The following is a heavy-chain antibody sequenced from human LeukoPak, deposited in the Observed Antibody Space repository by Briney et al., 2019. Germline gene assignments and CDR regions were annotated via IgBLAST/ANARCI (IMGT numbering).Heavy chain of an antibody. CDR2: ISYDGSNK. CDR3: AKDTRSSWYRIIGY. CDR1: GFTFSSYG. J-gene: IGHJ4*02. D-gene: IGHD6-13*01. Sequence: PGRSLRLSCAASGFTFSSYGMHWVRQAPGKGLEWVAVISYDGSNKYYADSVKGRFTISRDNSKNTLYLQMNSLRAEDTAVYYCAKDTRSSWYRIIGYWGQGTLVTVSS. V-gene: IGHV3-30*18.